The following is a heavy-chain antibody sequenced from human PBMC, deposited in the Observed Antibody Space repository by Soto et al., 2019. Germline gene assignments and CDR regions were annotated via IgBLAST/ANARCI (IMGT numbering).Heavy chain of an antibody. Sequence: QVQLVQSGAEVTKPGSSVKVSCKVSGGTFSTYPINWVRQAPGQGLEFMGGIIPKFGTTNYAQKFRGTVTNTAEDSTRTAYTELNNSRSEDTAVNYCARGASNNTGWYGWFDPWGQGTRVTVSS. D-gene: IGHD6-19*01. V-gene: IGHV1-69*01. CDR2: IIPKFGTT. J-gene: IGHJ5*02. CDR3: ARGASNNTGWYGWFDP. CDR1: GGTFSTYP.